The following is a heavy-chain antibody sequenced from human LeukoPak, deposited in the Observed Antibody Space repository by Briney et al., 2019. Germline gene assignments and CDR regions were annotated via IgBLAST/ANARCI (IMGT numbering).Heavy chain of an antibody. D-gene: IGHD2-15*01. V-gene: IGHV1-2*02. J-gene: IGHJ4*02. CDR2: INPNTGGT. CDR1: GYTFTGYY. CDR3: ARDRPYSDY. Sequence: ASVKVSCKASGYTFTGYYIHWVRQAPGQGLQWLGWINPNTGGTKYAQNFQDRVTMTRDTSISTAYMEVSSLRYDDTAVYSCARDRPYSDYWGQGTLVTVSS.